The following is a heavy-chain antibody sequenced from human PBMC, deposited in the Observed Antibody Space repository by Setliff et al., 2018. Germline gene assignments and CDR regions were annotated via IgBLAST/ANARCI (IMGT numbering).Heavy chain of an antibody. D-gene: IGHD3-16*01. CDR1: GGSISSSSYY. CDR2: IYYSGST. J-gene: IGHJ5*02. Sequence: SETLSLTCTVSGGSISSSSYYWGWIRQPPGKGLEWIGSIYYSGSTYYNPSLKSRVTISVDTSKNQFSLKLSSVTAADTAVYYCARGFTAQPAMLRGNWFDPWGRGTLVTVSS. V-gene: IGHV4-39*07. CDR3: ARGFTAQPAMLRGNWFDP.